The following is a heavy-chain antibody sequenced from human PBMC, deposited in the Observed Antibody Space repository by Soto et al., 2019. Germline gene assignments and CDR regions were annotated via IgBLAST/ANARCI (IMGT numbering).Heavy chain of an antibody. V-gene: IGHV3-23*01. J-gene: IGHJ4*02. CDR1: GFTFSDFG. CDR2: ISGSGGST. CDR3: AKGFVYYYDSSGDFAY. D-gene: IGHD3-22*01. Sequence: GGSLTLSCAAYGFTFSDFGMHWVRQAPGKELEWVSAISGSGGSTYYADSVKGRFTISRANSKNTLYLQMNSLRAEGTAVYYSAKGFVYYYDSSGDFAYWGQGTRVTVS.